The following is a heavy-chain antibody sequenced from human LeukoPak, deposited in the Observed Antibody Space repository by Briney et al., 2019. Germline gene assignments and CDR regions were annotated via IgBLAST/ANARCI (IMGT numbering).Heavy chain of an antibody. D-gene: IGHD7-27*01. Sequence: SETLSLTCTVSGGSISSYYWSWIRQPPGKGLEWIGYVYYSGSTNYNPSLKSRVTISVDTSRNQFSLKLYSVTAADTAVYYCATRKLGNDYWGQGTLVTVSS. V-gene: IGHV4-59*01. CDR3: ATRKLGNDY. CDR1: GGSISSYY. CDR2: VYYSGST. J-gene: IGHJ4*02.